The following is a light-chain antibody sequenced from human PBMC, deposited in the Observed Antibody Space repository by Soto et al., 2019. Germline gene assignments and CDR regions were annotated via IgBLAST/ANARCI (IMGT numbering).Light chain of an antibody. CDR2: WAS. V-gene: IGKV4-1*01. CDR1: QSIFYNSRNKDF. CDR3: QQYLTTPLT. J-gene: IGKJ2*01. Sequence: DIVMTQSPDSLAVSLGERATINCKSSQSIFYNSRNKDFLAWYQQKPGHPPKLLIYWASTREYGVPDRFSGSGSGTDFTLTISSLQAEDVALYFCQQYLTTPLTFGQGTRREI.